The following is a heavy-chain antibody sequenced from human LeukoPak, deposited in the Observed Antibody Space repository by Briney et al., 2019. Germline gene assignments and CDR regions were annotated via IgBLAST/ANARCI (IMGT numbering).Heavy chain of an antibody. CDR3: ARHPSYDSSGYLLRYYYYIDA. V-gene: IGHV4-34*01. CDR1: GGSFSGYY. D-gene: IGHD3-22*01. CDR2: INHSGST. J-gene: IGHJ6*03. Sequence: PSETLSLTCAVYGGSFSGYYWSWIRQPPGKGLEWIGEINHSGSTNYNPSLKSRVTISVDTSKNQFSLKLSSVTAADTAVYYCARHPSYDSSGYLLRYYYYIDAWGKGTTVTISS.